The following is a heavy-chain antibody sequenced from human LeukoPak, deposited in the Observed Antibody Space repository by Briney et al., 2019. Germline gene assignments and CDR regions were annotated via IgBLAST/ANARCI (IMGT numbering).Heavy chain of an antibody. CDR1: GFTVSSNY. Sequence: GGSLRLSCAPSGFTVSSNYMSWVRQAPGKGLEWVSVIYSGGSTYYADSVKGRFTISRDNSKNTLYLQMNSLRAEDTAVYYCAREGYSYGYDAFDIWGQGTMVTVSS. V-gene: IGHV3-66*01. J-gene: IGHJ3*02. CDR2: IYSGGST. D-gene: IGHD5-18*01. CDR3: AREGYSYGYDAFDI.